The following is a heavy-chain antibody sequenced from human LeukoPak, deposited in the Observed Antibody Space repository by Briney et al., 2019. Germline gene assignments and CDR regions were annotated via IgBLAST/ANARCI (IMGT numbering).Heavy chain of an antibody. CDR2: ISGSGGST. CDR1: GFTFSSYA. D-gene: IGHD5-18*01. Sequence: GGSLRLSCAASGFTFSSYAMSWVRQATGKGLEWVSAISGSGGSTYYASSVKGRFTISRDNSKNTLYLQMNSLRDKDTAVYYCAKRGDTAMVPDYWGQGTLVTVSS. J-gene: IGHJ4*02. CDR3: AKRGDTAMVPDY. V-gene: IGHV3-23*01.